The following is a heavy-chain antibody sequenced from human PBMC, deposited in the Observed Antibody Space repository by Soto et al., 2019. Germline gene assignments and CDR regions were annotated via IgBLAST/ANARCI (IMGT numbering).Heavy chain of an antibody. V-gene: IGHV4-31*03. CDR3: ARGPAYYYYGMDV. D-gene: IGHD2-2*01. CDR2: IYYSGST. CDR1: GGSISSGCYY. J-gene: IGHJ6*02. Sequence: SETLSLTCTVSGGSISSGCYYWSWIRQHPGKGLEWIGYIYYSGSTYYNPSLKSRVTISVDTSKNQFSLKLSSVTAADTAVYYCARGPAYYYYGMDVWGQGTTVTVSS.